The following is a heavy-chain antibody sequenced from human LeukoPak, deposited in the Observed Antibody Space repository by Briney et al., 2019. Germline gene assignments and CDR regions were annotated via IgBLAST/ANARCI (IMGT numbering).Heavy chain of an antibody. CDR1: GGTFSSYA. CDR2: IIPILGIA. CDR3: ARGIAAAAHSIYYFDY. V-gene: IGHV1-69*04. D-gene: IGHD6-13*01. Sequence: SVTVSCTASGGTFSSYAIRWVRQAPGQGLEWMGRIIPILGIANYAQKFQGRVTITADKSTSTAYMELSSLRSEDTAVYYCARGIAAAAHSIYYFDYWGQGTLVTVSS. J-gene: IGHJ4*02.